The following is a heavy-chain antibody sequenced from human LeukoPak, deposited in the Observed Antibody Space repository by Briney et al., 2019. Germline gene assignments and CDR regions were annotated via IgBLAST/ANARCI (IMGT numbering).Heavy chain of an antibody. Sequence: GGSLRLSCAASGFTFSSYWMHWVRQAPGEGLVWVSRINSDGSGTTYADSVKGRFTISRDNAKNTLYLQVNSLRAEDTAVYYCARTRSYYFDYWGQGTLVTVSS. V-gene: IGHV3-74*03. CDR3: ARTRSYYFDY. CDR1: GFTFSSYW. CDR2: INSDGSGT. J-gene: IGHJ4*02.